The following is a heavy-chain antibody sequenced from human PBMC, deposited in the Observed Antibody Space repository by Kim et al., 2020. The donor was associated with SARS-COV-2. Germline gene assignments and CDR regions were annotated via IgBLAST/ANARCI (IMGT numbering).Heavy chain of an antibody. V-gene: IGHV1-69*13. J-gene: IGHJ4*02. CDR2: IIPIFGTA. CDR3: ALWFGELSFDY. Sequence: SVKVSCKASGGTFSSYAISWVRQAPGQGLEWMGGIIPIFGTANYAQKFQGRVTIIADESTNTAHMELSSLRSEDTAVYYCALWFGELSFDYWGQGTLVTVSS. D-gene: IGHD3-10*01. CDR1: GGTFSSYA.